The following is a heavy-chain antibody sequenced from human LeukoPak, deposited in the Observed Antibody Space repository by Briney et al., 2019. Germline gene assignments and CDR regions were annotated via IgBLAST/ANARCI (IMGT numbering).Heavy chain of an antibody. D-gene: IGHD1-14*01. CDR2: INHSGST. Sequence: SETLSLTCAVYGGSFSGYYWSWIRQPPGKGLEWIGEINHSGSTNYNPSLKSRVTISVDTSKNQFSLKLSSVTAADTAVYYCARGRIDTGHYYYYYGTDVWGQGTTVTVSS. J-gene: IGHJ6*02. V-gene: IGHV4-34*01. CDR3: ARGRIDTGHYYYYYGTDV. CDR1: GGSFSGYY.